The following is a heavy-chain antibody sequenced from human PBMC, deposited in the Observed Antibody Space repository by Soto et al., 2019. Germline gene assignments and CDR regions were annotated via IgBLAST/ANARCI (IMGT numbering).Heavy chain of an antibody. CDR2: ISYDGSNK. V-gene: IGHV3-30*03. D-gene: IGHD6-6*01. J-gene: IGHJ6*02. Sequence: GGSLRVSYAASGFTFSSYGMHWVRQAPGKGLEWVAVISYDGSNKYYADSVKGRFTISRDNSKNTLYLQMNSLRAEDTAVYYCARLQLPGYGMDVWGQGTTVTVSS. CDR1: GFTFSSYG. CDR3: ARLQLPGYGMDV.